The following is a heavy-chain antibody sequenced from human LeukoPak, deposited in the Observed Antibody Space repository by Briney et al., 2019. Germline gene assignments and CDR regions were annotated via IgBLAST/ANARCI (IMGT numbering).Heavy chain of an antibody. V-gene: IGHV1-2*02. CDR3: ARDHSNDFWSGSGPLYYMDV. Sequence: ASVKVSCKASGYSFIGYYIHWVRQAPGQGLEWMGWINPNSGGTNYAQKFQGRVTMTRDTSISTAYMELSRLRSDDTAVYYCARDHSNDFWSGSGPLYYMDVWGKGTTVTVSS. CDR1: GYSFIGYY. CDR2: INPNSGGT. J-gene: IGHJ6*03. D-gene: IGHD3-3*01.